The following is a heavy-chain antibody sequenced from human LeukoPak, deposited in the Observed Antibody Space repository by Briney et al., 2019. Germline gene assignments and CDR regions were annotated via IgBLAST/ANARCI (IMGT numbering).Heavy chain of an antibody. V-gene: IGHV3-23*01. J-gene: IGHJ4*02. CDR2: ISGSGGST. Sequence: GGSLRLSCAASGFTFSSYAMSWVRQAPGKGLEWVSAISGSGGSTYYADSVKGRFTISRDNSKSTLYLQMNSLRAEDTAVYYCAQELVGAFSPNNDYWGQGTLVTVSS. CDR1: GFTFSSYA. D-gene: IGHD1-26*01. CDR3: AQELVGAFSPNNDY.